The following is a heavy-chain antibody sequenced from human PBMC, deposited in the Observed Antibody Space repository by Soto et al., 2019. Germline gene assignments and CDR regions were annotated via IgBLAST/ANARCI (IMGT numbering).Heavy chain of an antibody. CDR3: TNFPNVDTDIRV. V-gene: IGHV3-73*02. J-gene: IGHJ6*02. D-gene: IGHD5-18*01. CDR1: GFTFSGSA. CDR2: IGTKANSYAT. Sequence: EVQLVESGGGLVQPGGSLKLSCVASGFTFSGSAIHWVRQASGKGLEWVGRIGTKANSYATGYAASVKGRFTISRDDSKNTAYLRMNSLKGEGAAVYYCTNFPNVDTDIRVWGQGIKVTVS.